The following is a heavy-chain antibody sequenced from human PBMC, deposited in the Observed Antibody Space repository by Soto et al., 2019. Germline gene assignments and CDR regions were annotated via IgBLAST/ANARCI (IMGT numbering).Heavy chain of an antibody. CDR3: ARIARPLYYDFWSGYYLEIDY. Sequence: QVQLVESGGGVVQPGRSLRLSCAASGFTFSSYGMHWVHQAPGKGLEWVAVIWYDGSNKYYADSVKGRFTISRDNSKNTLYLQMNSLRAEDTAVYYCARIARPLYYDFWSGYYLEIDYWGQGTLVTVSS. CDR2: IWYDGSNK. CDR1: GFTFSSYG. J-gene: IGHJ4*02. D-gene: IGHD3-3*01. V-gene: IGHV3-33*01.